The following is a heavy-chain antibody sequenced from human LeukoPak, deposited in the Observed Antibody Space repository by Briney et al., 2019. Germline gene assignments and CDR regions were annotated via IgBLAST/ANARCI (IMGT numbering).Heavy chain of an antibody. V-gene: IGHV3-7*01. CDR3: ARLLGGYSNTYGGYYYYMDV. J-gene: IGHJ6*03. CDR1: GFTFSSYW. Sequence: PGGSLRLSCAASGFTFSSYWMSWVRQAPGKGLEWVANIKQDGSEKYYVDSVKGRFTISRDNAKNSLYLQMNSLRAEDTAVYYCARLLGGYSNTYGGYYYYMDVWGRGTTVTVSS. D-gene: IGHD4-11*01. CDR2: IKQDGSEK.